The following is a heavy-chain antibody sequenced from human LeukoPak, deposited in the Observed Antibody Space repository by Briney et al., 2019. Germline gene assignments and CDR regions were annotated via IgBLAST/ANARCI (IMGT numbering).Heavy chain of an antibody. CDR1: GFTFSSYA. CDR3: ARGYSSSWYDY. D-gene: IGHD6-13*01. J-gene: IGHJ4*02. Sequence: PGGSLRLSCAASGFTFSSYAMYWVRQAPGKGLEWVSVISSDGRKQNYADSVKGRFTISRDNSKNTLYLQMNSLRAEDTAVYCCARGYSSSWYDYWGQGTLVTVSS. V-gene: IGHV3-30*03. CDR2: ISSDGRKQ.